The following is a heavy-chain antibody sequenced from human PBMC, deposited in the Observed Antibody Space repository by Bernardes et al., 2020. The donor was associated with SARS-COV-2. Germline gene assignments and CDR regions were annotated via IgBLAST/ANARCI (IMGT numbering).Heavy chain of an antibody. Sequence: GGSLRLSCAASGFTFSTYSMSWVRQAPGKGLEWVSSISSSSGYISYADSVKGRFTISRDHGKNSLYLQMNSLRAEDTAVYYCARSQDSDAWFRDGFDYWGQKALVTVSS. J-gene: IGHJ4*02. CDR3: ARSQDSDAWFRDGFDY. V-gene: IGHV3-21*01. D-gene: IGHD3-10*01. CDR1: GFTFSTYS. CDR2: ISSSSGYI.